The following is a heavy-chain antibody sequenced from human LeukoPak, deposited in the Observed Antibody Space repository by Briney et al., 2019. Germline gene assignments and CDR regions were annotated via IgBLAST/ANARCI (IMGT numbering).Heavy chain of an antibody. Sequence: GGSLRLSCAASGFTFSSYWMHWVRQAPGKGLVWVSAISGSGGSTYYADSVKGRFTISRDNSKNTLYLQMNSLRAEDTAVYYCAKVSIDYYFDYWGQGTLVTVSS. CDR1: GFTFSSYW. J-gene: IGHJ4*02. D-gene: IGHD1-26*01. CDR3: AKVSIDYYFDY. V-gene: IGHV3-23*01. CDR2: ISGSGGST.